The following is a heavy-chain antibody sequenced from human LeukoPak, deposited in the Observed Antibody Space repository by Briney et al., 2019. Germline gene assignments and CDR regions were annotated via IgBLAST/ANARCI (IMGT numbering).Heavy chain of an antibody. D-gene: IGHD6-13*01. CDR1: GFPFSSFA. CDR2: ISDGGGST. V-gene: IGHV3-23*01. Sequence: PGGSLRLSCAASGFPFSSFAMFWVRQAPGKGLEWVSAISDGGGSTYYADSVKGRFTISRDNSKNTLYLQMSSLRAADTAVYYCAKAATIIAAGTDYWGQGTLVTVSS. CDR3: AKAATIIAAGTDY. J-gene: IGHJ4*02.